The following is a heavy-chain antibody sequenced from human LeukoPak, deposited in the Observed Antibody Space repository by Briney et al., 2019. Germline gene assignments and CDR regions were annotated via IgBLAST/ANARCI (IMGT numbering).Heavy chain of an antibody. Sequence: SETLSLTCSVSGGSISSLYWSWIRQPPGKGLEWIGYIYYTGSTNYTPSLKSRVTMFVDMSKNQFSLRLSSVTAADTAVYYYARQRAYSSSSPFDYWGQGTLVTVSS. CDR3: ARQRAYSSSSPFDY. CDR2: IYYTGST. CDR1: GGSISSLY. V-gene: IGHV4-59*08. J-gene: IGHJ4*02. D-gene: IGHD6-6*01.